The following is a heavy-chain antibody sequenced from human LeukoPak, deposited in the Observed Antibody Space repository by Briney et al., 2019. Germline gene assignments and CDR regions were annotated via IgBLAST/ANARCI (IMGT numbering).Heavy chain of an antibody. CDR2: MNPNSGNT. CDR1: GYTFTSYD. CDR3: ARESGLYGSGSRY. Sequence: ASVKVSCKASGYTFTSYDINWVRQATGQGLEWMGWMNPNSGNTGYAQKFQGRVTMTRTTSIKTAYMELSSLRSDDTAVYYCARESGLYGSGSRYWGQGTLVTVSS. V-gene: IGHV1-8*01. J-gene: IGHJ4*02. D-gene: IGHD3-10*01.